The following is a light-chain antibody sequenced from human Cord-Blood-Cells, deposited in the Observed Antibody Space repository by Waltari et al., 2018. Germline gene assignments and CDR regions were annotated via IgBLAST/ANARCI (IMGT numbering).Light chain of an antibody. CDR1: SLTSYY. CDR3: NSRGSSGNHLRV. J-gene: IGLJ3*02. V-gene: IGLV3-19*01. CDR2: GNN. Sequence: SSELTQDPAVSVALGHTVRITCQGDSLTSYYASWYQQKPGQAPVVVISGNNNRPSGIPDRFSGSSSGSTASLTITGAQAEDEADYYCNSRGSSGNHLRVFGGGTKLTVL.